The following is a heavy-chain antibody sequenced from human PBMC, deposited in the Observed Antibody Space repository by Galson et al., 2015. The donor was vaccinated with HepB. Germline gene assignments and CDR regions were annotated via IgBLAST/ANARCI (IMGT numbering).Heavy chain of an antibody. CDR2: ITGSGDGT. Sequence: SLRLSCAASGFTFSGYALTWVRQAPGKGLEWVSSITGSGDGTYYADSVRGRFAISRDNSKNTLFLHVHSLTAEDTAVYYCAKGRASGKVDWFDPWGQGALVTVSS. D-gene: IGHD3-10*01. CDR3: AKGRASGKVDWFDP. J-gene: IGHJ5*02. V-gene: IGHV3-23*01. CDR1: GFTFSGYA.